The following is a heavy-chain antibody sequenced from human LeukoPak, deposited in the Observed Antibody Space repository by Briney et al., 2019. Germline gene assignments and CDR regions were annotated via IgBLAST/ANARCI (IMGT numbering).Heavy chain of an antibody. CDR2: IRSKANSYAT. CDR1: GFTFSGSA. J-gene: IGHJ4*02. D-gene: IGHD3-22*01. CDR3: AKDRPNYYGSNGHYYKLNGDC. Sequence: GGSLRLSCAASGFTFSGSAMHWVRQASGKGLEWVGRIRSKANSYATAYAASVKGRFTISRDDSKNTAYLQMNSLKTEDTAVYYCAKDRPNYYGSNGHYYKLNGDCWGQGTLVTVSS. V-gene: IGHV3-73*01.